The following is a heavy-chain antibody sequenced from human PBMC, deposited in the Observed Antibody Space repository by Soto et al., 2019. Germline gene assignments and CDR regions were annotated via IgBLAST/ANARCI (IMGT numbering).Heavy chain of an antibody. Sequence: QVQLVESGGGVVQPGRSLRLSCAASGFTFSSYGMHWVRQAPGKGLEWVAVISFDGRTTYYADSVKGRFTISRDNSENTLYLQMSNLRAEDTAVYYCTRESNDLYSSSKWAFDDWGQGSLVTVSS. D-gene: IGHD1-26*01. CDR2: ISFDGRTT. J-gene: IGHJ4*02. CDR1: GFTFSSYG. CDR3: TRESNDLYSSSKWAFDD. V-gene: IGHV3-30*03.